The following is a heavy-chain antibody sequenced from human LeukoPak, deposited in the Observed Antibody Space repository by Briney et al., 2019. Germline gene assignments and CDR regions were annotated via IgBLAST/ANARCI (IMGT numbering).Heavy chain of an antibody. CDR1: GGSISSYY. D-gene: IGHD3-16*02. Sequence: SETLSLTCTVSGGSISSYYWSWIRQPPGKGLEWIGYIYYSGSTYYNPSLKSRVTISVDTSKNQFSLKLSSVTAADTAVYYCASWGSYYDYVWGSYRPLYYFDYWGQGTLVTVSS. CDR3: ASWGSYYDYVWGSYRPLYYFDY. CDR2: IYYSGST. J-gene: IGHJ4*02. V-gene: IGHV4-59*12.